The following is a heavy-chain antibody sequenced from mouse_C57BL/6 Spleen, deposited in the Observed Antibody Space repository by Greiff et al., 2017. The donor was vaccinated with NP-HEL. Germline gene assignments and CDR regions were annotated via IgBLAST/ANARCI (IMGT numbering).Heavy chain of an antibody. D-gene: IGHD1-1*01. J-gene: IGHJ2*01. CDR2: IYPGSGNT. V-gene: IGHV1-66*01. CDR3: ARGGGSSCPLDY. Sequence: VMLVESGPELVKPGASVKISCKASGYSFTSYYIHWVKQRPGQGLEWIGWIYPGSGNTKYNEKFKGKATLTADTSSSTAYMQLSSLTSEDSAVYYCARGGGSSCPLDYWGQGTTLTVSS. CDR1: GYSFTSYY.